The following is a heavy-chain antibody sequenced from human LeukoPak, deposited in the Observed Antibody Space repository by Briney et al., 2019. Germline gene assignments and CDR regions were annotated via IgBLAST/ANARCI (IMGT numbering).Heavy chain of an antibody. CDR3: ARVLRYCSGGSCYARGYYYYYYMDV. D-gene: IGHD2-15*01. J-gene: IGHJ6*03. CDR2: INWNGGST. CDR1: GFTFDDYG. Sequence: GGSLRLSCAASGFTFDDYGMSWVRQAPGKGLEWVSGINWNGGSTGYADSVKGRFTISRDNAKNSLYLQMNSLRAEDTALYYCARVLRYCSGGSCYARGYYYYYYMDVWGKGTTVTVSS. V-gene: IGHV3-20*04.